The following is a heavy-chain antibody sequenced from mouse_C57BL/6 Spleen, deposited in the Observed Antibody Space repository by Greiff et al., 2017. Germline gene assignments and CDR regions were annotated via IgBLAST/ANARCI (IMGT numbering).Heavy chain of an antibody. CDR1: GFTFSSYG. V-gene: IGHV5-6*01. Sequence: EVKLMESGGDLVKPGGSLKLSCAASGFTFSSYGMSWVRQTPDKRLEWVATISSGGSYTYYPDSVKGRFTISRDNAKNTLYLQMSSLKSEDTAMYYCASPNSNYAAMDYWGQGTSVTVSS. J-gene: IGHJ4*01. CDR2: ISSGGSYT. CDR3: ASPNSNYAAMDY. D-gene: IGHD2-5*01.